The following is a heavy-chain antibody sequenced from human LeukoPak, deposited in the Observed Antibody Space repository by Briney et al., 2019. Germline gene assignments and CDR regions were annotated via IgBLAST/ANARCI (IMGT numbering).Heavy chain of an antibody. CDR1: GFTFSSYG. Sequence: PGGSLRLSCAASGFTFSSYGISWVRQAPGKGLEWVSGISPSGDITYYADSVMGRFSISRDNPKSTVSLQMSSLRAGDTALYYCVRDLHWRGFDVWGQGTMVTVSS. V-gene: IGHV3-23*01. CDR3: VRDLHWRGFDV. J-gene: IGHJ3*01. D-gene: IGHD1-1*01. CDR2: ISPSGDIT.